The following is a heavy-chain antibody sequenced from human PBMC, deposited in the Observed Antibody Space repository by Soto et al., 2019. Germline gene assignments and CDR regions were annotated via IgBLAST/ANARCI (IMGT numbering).Heavy chain of an antibody. CDR3: ARFRGSYGMDV. D-gene: IGHD3-10*01. Sequence: QVQLVQSGAEVKKPGSSVKVSCKASGGTFSSYTISWVRQAPGQGLEWMGRIIPILGIANYAQKFQGRVTITADKSTRTCYMELSSLRSEDTAVYYCARFRGSYGMDVWGQGTTVTVSS. V-gene: IGHV1-69*02. J-gene: IGHJ6*02. CDR1: GGTFSSYT. CDR2: IIPILGIA.